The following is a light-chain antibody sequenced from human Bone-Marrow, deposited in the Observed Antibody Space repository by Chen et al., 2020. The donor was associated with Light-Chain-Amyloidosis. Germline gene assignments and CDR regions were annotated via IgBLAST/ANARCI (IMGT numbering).Light chain of an antibody. CDR1: NIGSTS. Sequence: SYVLTQPSSVSVAPGQTATIARGGNNIGSTSVHWYQRTPGQAPQLVVYDDSDRPSGIPERLSGSNSGNTATLNISRVEAGDEADYYCQVWDRSSDRPVFGGGTKLTVL. V-gene: IGLV3-21*02. CDR3: QVWDRSSDRPV. J-gene: IGLJ3*02. CDR2: DDS.